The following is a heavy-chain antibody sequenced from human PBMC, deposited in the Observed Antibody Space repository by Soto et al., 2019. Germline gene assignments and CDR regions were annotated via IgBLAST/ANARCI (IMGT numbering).Heavy chain of an antibody. CDR3: ASDWYDYVWGSYNYYGMDV. CDR2: INHSGST. Sequence: PSETLSLTCAVYGGSFSGYYWSWIRQPPGKGLEWIGEINHSGSTNYNPSLKSRVTISVDTSKNQFSLKLSSVTAADTAVYYCASDWYDYVWGSYNYYGMDVWGQGTMVTVSS. V-gene: IGHV4-34*01. J-gene: IGHJ6*02. D-gene: IGHD3-16*01. CDR1: GGSFSGYY.